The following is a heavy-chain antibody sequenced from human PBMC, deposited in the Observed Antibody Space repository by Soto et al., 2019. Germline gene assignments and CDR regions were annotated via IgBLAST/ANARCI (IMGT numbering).Heavy chain of an antibody. CDR1: GYTFTSYD. V-gene: IGHV1-8*01. Sequence: ASVKVSCKASGYTFTSYDINWVRQATGQGLEWMGWMNPNSGNTGYAQKFQGRVTMTRNTSISTAYMELSSLRAEDTAVYYCARVMSSSVPALNYGMDVWGQGTTVTVSS. D-gene: IGHD6-6*01. J-gene: IGHJ6*02. CDR3: ARVMSSSVPALNYGMDV. CDR2: MNPNSGNT.